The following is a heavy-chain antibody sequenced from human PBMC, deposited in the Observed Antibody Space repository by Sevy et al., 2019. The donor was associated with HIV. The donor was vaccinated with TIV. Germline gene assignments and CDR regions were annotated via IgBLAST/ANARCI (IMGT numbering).Heavy chain of an antibody. J-gene: IGHJ4*02. V-gene: IGHV3-7*01. CDR1: GFTFSAYW. Sequence: GGSLRLSCAASGFTFSAYWMNWVRQAPGKGLEWVANIKADGSDKHYADSVEGRFTISRDNAKNLLYLQMNNLRVEDTADYYCAHETFGRFESWGQGTLVTVSS. CDR3: AHETFGRFES. D-gene: IGHD3-16*01. CDR2: IKADGSDK.